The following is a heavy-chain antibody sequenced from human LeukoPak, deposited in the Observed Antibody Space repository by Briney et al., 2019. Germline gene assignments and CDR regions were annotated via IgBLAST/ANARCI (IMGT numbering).Heavy chain of an antibody. J-gene: IGHJ5*02. CDR2: IHYSGST. Sequence: SETLSLTCTVSGGSISSYYWNWIRQPPGKGLEWIGYIHYSGSTNYNPSLKSRVTISLDTSKNQFSLKLSSVTAADTAVYYCARAGYYCDSSGFRWFDPWGQGTLVTVSS. CDR3: ARAGYYCDSSGFRWFDP. V-gene: IGHV4-59*01. D-gene: IGHD3-22*01. CDR1: GGSISSYY.